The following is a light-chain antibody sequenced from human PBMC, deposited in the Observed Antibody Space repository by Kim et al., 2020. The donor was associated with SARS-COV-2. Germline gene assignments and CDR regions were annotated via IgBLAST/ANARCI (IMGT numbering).Light chain of an antibody. V-gene: IGLV2-14*03. J-gene: IGLJ3*02. CDR2: DVS. CDR3: NSYTASTTWV. CDR1: NSDVGAYNY. Sequence: QSALTQPASVSGSPGQSITISCTGTNSDVGAYNYVSWYQQHPGKVPKLMIYDVSKRPSGVSNRFSGSKSGNTASLTISGLQAEDEADYYCNSYTASTTWVFGGGTKVTVL.